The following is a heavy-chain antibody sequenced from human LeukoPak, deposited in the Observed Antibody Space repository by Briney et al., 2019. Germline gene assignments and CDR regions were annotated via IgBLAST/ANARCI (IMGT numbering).Heavy chain of an antibody. CDR1: GYSISNGYY. D-gene: IGHD2-21*02. CDR2: IYHRGST. V-gene: IGHV4-38-2*02. Sequence: SETLSLTCTVSGYSISNGYYWGWIRQPPGKGLEWVGSIYHRGSTYYNPSLRSRVTISLDRSKKKFSLKLSSVTAADTAVYYCASGGHIVVVTAKEYYFDYWGQRTLVTVSS. J-gene: IGHJ4*02. CDR3: ASGGHIVVVTAKEYYFDY.